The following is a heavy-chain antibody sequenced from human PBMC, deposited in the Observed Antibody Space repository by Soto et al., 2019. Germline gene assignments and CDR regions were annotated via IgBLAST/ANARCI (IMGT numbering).Heavy chain of an antibody. CDR3: AKDRVVVTAIRSEYFQH. Sequence: PGGSLRLSCAASGFTFSSYAMSWVRQAPGKGLEWVSAISGSGGSTYYADSVKGRFTISRDNSKNTLYLQMNSLRAEDTAVYYCAKDRVVVTAIRSEYFQHWGQGTLVTVSS. D-gene: IGHD2-21*02. V-gene: IGHV3-23*01. J-gene: IGHJ1*01. CDR2: ISGSGGST. CDR1: GFTFSSYA.